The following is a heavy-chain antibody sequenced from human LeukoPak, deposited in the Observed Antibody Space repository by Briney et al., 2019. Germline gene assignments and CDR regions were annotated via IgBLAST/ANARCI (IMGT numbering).Heavy chain of an antibody. D-gene: IGHD4-23*01. J-gene: IGHJ4*02. CDR2: IGDSGSGG. V-gene: IGHV3-23*01. CDR1: GFDFNYFA. Sequence: PGGSLRLSCSASGFDFNYFAMRWIRQAPGKRLEWVSTIGDSGSGGSYADSVRGRFTISRGNSKNIVYLQMHSLRVDDSAVYYCSTIKSGGNSGYNVDYWGQGTLVTVSS. CDR3: STIKSGGNSGYNVDY.